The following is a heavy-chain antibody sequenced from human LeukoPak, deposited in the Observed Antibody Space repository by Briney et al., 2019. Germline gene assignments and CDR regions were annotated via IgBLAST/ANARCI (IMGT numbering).Heavy chain of an antibody. CDR2: IHADGSDT. Sequence: GGSLRLSCAVSGFTLSSYWMVWVRQAPGKGLVWVSHIHADGSDTIYADSVKGRFTISRDNAKNTLYLQMNSLRAEDTAVYYCARGQGATVPQVGKNWFDPWAREPGSPSPQ. J-gene: IGHJ5*02. CDR3: ARGQGATVPQVGKNWFDP. D-gene: IGHD1-26*01. CDR1: GFTLSSYW. V-gene: IGHV3-74*01.